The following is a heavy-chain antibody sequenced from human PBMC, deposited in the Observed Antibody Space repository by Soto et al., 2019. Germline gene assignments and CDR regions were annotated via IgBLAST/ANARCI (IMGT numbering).Heavy chain of an antibody. D-gene: IGHD6-13*01. J-gene: IGHJ6*02. CDR1: GYTFTSYG. CDR3: ARDLLSSSWYFRYYYYGMDV. Sequence: ASVKVSCKASGYTFTSYGISWVRQAPGQGLEWMGWISAYNGNTNYAQKLQGRVTMTTDTSTSTAYMELWSLRSDDTAVYYCARDLLSSSWYFRYYYYGMDVWGQGTTVTVSS. CDR2: ISAYNGNT. V-gene: IGHV1-18*04.